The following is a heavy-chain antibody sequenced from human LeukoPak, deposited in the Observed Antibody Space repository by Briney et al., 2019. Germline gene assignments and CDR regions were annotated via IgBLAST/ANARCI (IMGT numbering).Heavy chain of an antibody. CDR3: AKARSSSSWYFDY. Sequence: GRSLRLSCAASGFTFSSYGMHWVRQAPGKGLEWVAVIWYDGSNKYYADSVKGRFTISRDNSKNTLYLQMNSLRAEDTAVYYCAKARSSSSWYFDYWGQGTLVTVSS. J-gene: IGHJ4*02. D-gene: IGHD6-13*01. V-gene: IGHV3-33*06. CDR2: IWYDGSNK. CDR1: GFTFSSYG.